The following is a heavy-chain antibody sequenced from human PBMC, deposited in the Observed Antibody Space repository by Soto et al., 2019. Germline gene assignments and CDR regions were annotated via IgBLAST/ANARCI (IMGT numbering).Heavy chain of an antibody. CDR2: VYYSGTT. D-gene: IGHD3-22*01. CDR1: GASLNNNDYY. V-gene: IGHV4-30-4*01. CDR3: ARMSYFYDKWYFDL. J-gene: IGHJ2*01. Sequence: TLSLTCTVSGASLNNNDYYWSWIGQTPGKGLEWIGYVYYSGTTDYIPSLKSRLSMSIDKSQNQFTLKLNSVTAPDTATYHCARMSYFYDKWYFDLWGRGTLVTVSS.